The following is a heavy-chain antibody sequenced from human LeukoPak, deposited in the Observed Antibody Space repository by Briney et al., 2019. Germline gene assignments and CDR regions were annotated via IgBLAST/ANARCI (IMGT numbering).Heavy chain of an antibody. J-gene: IGHJ4*02. CDR2: INTDGSST. CDR3: ARDFNMVRGAIDY. D-gene: IGHD3-10*01. Sequence: GGSLRLSCAASGFTFSSYWMHWVRQAPGKGLVWVSRINTDGSSTSYADSVKGRFTISRDNAKNTLYLQMNSLRAEDTAVYYCARDFNMVRGAIDYWGQGTLVTVSS. V-gene: IGHV3-74*01. CDR1: GFTFSSYW.